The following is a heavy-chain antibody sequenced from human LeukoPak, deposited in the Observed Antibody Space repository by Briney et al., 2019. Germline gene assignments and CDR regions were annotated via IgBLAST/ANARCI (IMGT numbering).Heavy chain of an antibody. V-gene: IGHV3-74*01. CDR3: AKRAGTRYFDWTIDY. CDR1: GFTLSKYW. D-gene: IGHD3-9*01. Sequence: GGSLRLSCAASGFTLSKYWMHWVRQAPGKGLAWVSRISSDGTTTTYADSVKGRFTISRDSAKNTLYLQMNSLRAEDTAVYYCAKRAGTRYFDWTIDYWGQGTLVTVSS. J-gene: IGHJ4*02. CDR2: ISSDGTTT.